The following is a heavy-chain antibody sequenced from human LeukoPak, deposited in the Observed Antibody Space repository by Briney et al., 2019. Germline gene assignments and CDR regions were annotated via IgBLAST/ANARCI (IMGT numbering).Heavy chain of an antibody. Sequence: SGGSLRLSCAASGFTFSSYAMSWVRQAPGKGLEWVSAISGSGGSTYYADSVKGRFTISRDNSKNTLYLQMNSLKTEDTAVYYCTGAARPDTYYYYYMDVWGKGTTVTVSS. CDR1: GFTFSSYA. J-gene: IGHJ6*03. CDR3: TGAARPDTYYYYYMDV. CDR2: ISGSGGST. D-gene: IGHD6-6*01. V-gene: IGHV3-23*01.